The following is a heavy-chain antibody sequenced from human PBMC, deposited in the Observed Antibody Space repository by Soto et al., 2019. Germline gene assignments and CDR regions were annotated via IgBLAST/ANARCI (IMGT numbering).Heavy chain of an antibody. J-gene: IGHJ4*02. D-gene: IGHD3-22*01. CDR1: GYTFTSYA. CDR3: ASASYYYDSSGYNSIDY. V-gene: IGHV1-3*01. Sequence: ASVKVSCKASGYTFTSYAMHWVRQAPGQRLEWMGWINAGNGNTKYSQKFQGRVTITRDTSASTAYMELSSLRSEDTAVYYCASASYYYDSSGYNSIDYWGQGTLVTVSS. CDR2: INAGNGNT.